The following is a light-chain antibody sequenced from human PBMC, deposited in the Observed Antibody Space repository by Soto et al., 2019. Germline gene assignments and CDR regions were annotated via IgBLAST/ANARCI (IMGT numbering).Light chain of an antibody. CDR2: AVS. CDR1: ESVSDSQ. V-gene: IGKV3-20*01. J-gene: IGKJ1*01. CDR3: QQYGSSRWT. Sequence: VLTQSPGTLSVSAGERATLSCRSSESVSDSQLAWYQQKPGQAPRLLIYAVSSRATGIADRLSGSGSGTDLNLTISRLEPEDFALYYCQQYGSSRWTCGQGTKVDIK.